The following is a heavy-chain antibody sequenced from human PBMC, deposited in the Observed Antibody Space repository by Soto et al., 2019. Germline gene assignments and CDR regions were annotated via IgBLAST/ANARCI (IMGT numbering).Heavy chain of an antibody. CDR2: ISANSRDT. Sequence: EASVKVSCKASGYTFTAYYIHWVLRAPGQGLEWMGWISANSRDTNNAQKFQGRVTMTRDTSTSTAYMELKSLKSDDTAVYYCARDQEYSTSGLYWFDLWGQGTLVTVSS. CDR3: ARDQEYSTSGLYWFDL. V-gene: IGHV1-2*02. J-gene: IGHJ5*02. CDR1: GYTFTAYY. D-gene: IGHD6-6*01.